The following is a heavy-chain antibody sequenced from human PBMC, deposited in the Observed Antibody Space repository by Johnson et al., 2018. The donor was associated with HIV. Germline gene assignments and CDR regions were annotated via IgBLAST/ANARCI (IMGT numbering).Heavy chain of an antibody. D-gene: IGHD5-24*01. V-gene: IGHV3-30*18. CDR1: GFTFNTYG. J-gene: IGHJ3*02. CDR2: ISYDGSNK. Sequence: QVQLVESGGGVVQPGRSLRLSCAASGFTFNTYGMHWVRQAPGKGLEWVAVISYDGSNKYYADSVKGRFTISRDNSKNALYLRMNSRRAEDMAVYYWAKERGKRWLRPRAAFDIWGQGTMVTVSS. CDR3: AKERGKRWLRPRAAFDI.